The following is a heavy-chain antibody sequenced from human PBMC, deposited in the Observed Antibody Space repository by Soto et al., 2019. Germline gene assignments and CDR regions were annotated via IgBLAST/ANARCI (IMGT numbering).Heavy chain of an antibody. D-gene: IGHD3-9*01. J-gene: IGHJ6*02. V-gene: IGHV5-51*01. CDR3: ARHGTGPYYYYGMDV. Sequence: GESLKISCKGSGYSFTSYWIGWVRQMPGKGLEWMGIIYPGDSDTRYSPSFQGQVTIPADKSISTAYLQWSSLKASDTAMYYCARHGTGPYYYYGMDVWGQGTTVTVSS. CDR1: GYSFTSYW. CDR2: IYPGDSDT.